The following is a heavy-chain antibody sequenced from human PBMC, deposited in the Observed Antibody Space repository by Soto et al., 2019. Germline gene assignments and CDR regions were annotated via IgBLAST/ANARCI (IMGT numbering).Heavy chain of an antibody. J-gene: IGHJ4*02. CDR3: ARLLLRANFDY. CDR1: GGPISSSSYY. V-gene: IGHV4-39*01. Sequence: SETLSLTCTVSGGPISSSSYYWGWIRQPPGKGLEWIGSIYYSGSTYYNPSLKSRVTISVDTSKNQFSLKLSSVTAADTAVYYCARLLLRANFDYWGQGTLVTVSS. CDR2: IYYSGST.